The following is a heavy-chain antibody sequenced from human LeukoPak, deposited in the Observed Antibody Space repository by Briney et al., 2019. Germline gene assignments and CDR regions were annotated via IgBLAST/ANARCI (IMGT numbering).Heavy chain of an antibody. CDR3: ARGDFWSGYPTY. J-gene: IGHJ4*02. CDR2: IYSGGST. V-gene: IGHV3-53*01. Sequence: GGSLRLSCAASGFTVSSNYMSWVRQAPGKGLEWVSVIYSGGSTYYANSVKGRFTISRDNSKNTLYLQMNSLRAEDTAVYYCARGDFWSGYPTYWGQGTLVTVSS. D-gene: IGHD3-3*01. CDR1: GFTVSSNY.